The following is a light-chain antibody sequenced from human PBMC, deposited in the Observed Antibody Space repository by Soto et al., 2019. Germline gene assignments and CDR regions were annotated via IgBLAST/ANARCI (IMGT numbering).Light chain of an antibody. J-gene: IGKJ3*01. CDR3: QLYNNWLFT. V-gene: IGKV3-15*01. CDR1: QSVRSN. Sequence: EIVMTQSPATLSVSPGERATLSCRASQSVRSNLAWYQQKPGQAPRLLIYDASTRATGIPARFSGSGSGTEFTLTISSLQSEDFAVYYCQLYNNWLFTFGPGTKVDIK. CDR2: DAS.